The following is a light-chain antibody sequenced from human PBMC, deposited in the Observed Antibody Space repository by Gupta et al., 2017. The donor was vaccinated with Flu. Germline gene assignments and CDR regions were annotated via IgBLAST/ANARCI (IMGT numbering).Light chain of an antibody. V-gene: IGKV3-20*01. Sequence: EIVLTQSPGTLSLSPGDRATLSCRASRSISSSHLAWYQQIRGQAPRLLIFGASSRATGIPDRFSGSGSATDFTLTINRLEPADFAVYYCQQDDTSPYTFGQGTKVEIK. CDR2: GAS. CDR3: QQDDTSPYT. J-gene: IGKJ2*01. CDR1: RSISSSH.